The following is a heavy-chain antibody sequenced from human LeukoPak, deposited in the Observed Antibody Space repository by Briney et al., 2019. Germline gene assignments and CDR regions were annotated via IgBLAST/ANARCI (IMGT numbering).Heavy chain of an antibody. CDR2: IYYSGST. CDR1: GGSISSSSYY. D-gene: IGHD3-16*02. J-gene: IGHJ3*02. CDR3: ARPMITFGGVIVSGGFDI. V-gene: IGHV4-39*07. Sequence: KASETLSLTCTVSGGSISSSSYYWGWIRQPPGKGLEWIGSIYYSGSTYYNPSLKSRVTISVDTSKNQFSLKLSSVTAADTAVYYCARPMITFGGVIVSGGFDIWGQGTMVTVSS.